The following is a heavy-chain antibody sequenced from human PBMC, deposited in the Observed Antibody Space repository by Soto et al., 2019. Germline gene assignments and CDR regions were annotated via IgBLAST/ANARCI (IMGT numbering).Heavy chain of an antibody. Sequence: GSLRLSCAASRFTFSTFSMSWVRQAPGKGLEWVAAISGGGANTHYADSVKGRFTISRDNSKNTLYLQMDSLRAEDTAIYFCAKDSYSDFWSGHYYYFDFWGQGTLVTVSS. CDR3: AKDSYSDFWSGHYYYFDF. J-gene: IGHJ4*02. D-gene: IGHD3-3*01. V-gene: IGHV3-23*01. CDR1: RFTFSTFS. CDR2: ISGGGANT.